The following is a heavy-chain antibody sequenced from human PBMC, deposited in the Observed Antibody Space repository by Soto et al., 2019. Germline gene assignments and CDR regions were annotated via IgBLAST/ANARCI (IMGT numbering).Heavy chain of an antibody. V-gene: IGHV4-61*01. CDR1: GGSVSSGSYY. CDR2: IYYSGST. CDR3: ASFIAARSLSAFDI. Sequence: LSRTCTVSGGSVSSGSYYWSWIRQPPGKGLEWIGYIYYSGSTNYNPSLKSRVTISVDTSKNQLSLKLSSVTAADTAVYYCASFIAARSLSAFDIWGQGTMVTVSS. D-gene: IGHD6-6*01. J-gene: IGHJ3*02.